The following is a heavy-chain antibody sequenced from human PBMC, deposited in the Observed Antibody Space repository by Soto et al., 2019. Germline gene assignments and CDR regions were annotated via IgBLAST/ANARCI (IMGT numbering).Heavy chain of an antibody. CDR1: GCSCGDYA. Sequence: PGGSLRLSCTASGCSCGDYAISWFRQAPGKGLEWGAVISYDGRNKYYADSVKGRFTISRDNSKNTLYLQMNSLRAEDTAVYYCAKVRVGDIVLVPAAYPSVGYYGMDVWGQGTTVTVSS. J-gene: IGHJ6*02. V-gene: IGHV3-30*04. CDR2: ISYDGRNK. D-gene: IGHD2-2*01. CDR3: AKVRVGDIVLVPAAYPSVGYYGMDV.